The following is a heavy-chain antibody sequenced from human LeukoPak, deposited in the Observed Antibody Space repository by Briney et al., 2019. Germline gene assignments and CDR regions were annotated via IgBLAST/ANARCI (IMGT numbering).Heavy chain of an antibody. V-gene: IGHV1-18*01. CDR2: ISANSGNT. Sequence: AASVKVSCKPSGYSFTRNGISWVRQAPGQGLEWMAWISANSGNTNYAQNFQDRVTLTADTSTSTAYMELRSLRSDDTAVYYCARDVNYAFGYWGQGTLVTVSS. D-gene: IGHD3-16*01. CDR1: GYSFTRNG. CDR3: ARDVNYAFGY. J-gene: IGHJ4*02.